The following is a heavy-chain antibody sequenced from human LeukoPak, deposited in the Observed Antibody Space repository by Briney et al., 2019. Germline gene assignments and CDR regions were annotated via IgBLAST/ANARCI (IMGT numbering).Heavy chain of an antibody. V-gene: IGHV4-4*07. CDR3: ARDPGDPLGANWFDP. D-gene: IGHD1-14*01. Sequence: PSETLPLSCTVSGGSISRYYWSWVRQPAGKGLEWIGRIYTSGSTNYNPSLKSRVTMSVDTSKNQFSLKLSSVTAAHTAVYYCARDPGDPLGANWFDPWGQGTLVTVSS. CDR1: GGSISRYY. CDR2: IYTSGST. J-gene: IGHJ5*02.